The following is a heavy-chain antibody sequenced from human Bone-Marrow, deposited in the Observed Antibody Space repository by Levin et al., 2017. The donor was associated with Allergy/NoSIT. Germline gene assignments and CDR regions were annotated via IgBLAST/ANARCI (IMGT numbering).Heavy chain of an antibody. V-gene: IGHV2-5*01. Sequence: SGPTLVKPTQTLTLTCTFSGFSLSTSGVGVGWIRQPPGKALEWLALIYWNDDKRYSPSLKSRLTITKDTSKNQVVLTMTNMDPVDTATYYCAHGGGSYWVVGDWFDPWGQGTLVTVSS. CDR2: IYWNDDK. CDR3: AHGGGSYWVVGDWFDP. CDR1: GFSLSTSGVG. J-gene: IGHJ5*02. D-gene: IGHD1-26*01.